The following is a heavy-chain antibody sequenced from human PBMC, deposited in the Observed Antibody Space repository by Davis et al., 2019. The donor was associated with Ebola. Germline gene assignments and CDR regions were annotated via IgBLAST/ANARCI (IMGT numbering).Heavy chain of an antibody. CDR3: ARGGWFRELSY. CDR2: IKQDGSEK. J-gene: IGHJ4*02. V-gene: IGHV3-7*04. CDR1: GFTFSSYW. D-gene: IGHD3-10*01. Sequence: GESLKISCAASGFTFSSYWMSWVRQAPGKGLEWVANIKQDGSEKYYVDSVKGRFTISRDNAKNSLYLQMNSLRAEDTAVYYCARGGWFRELSYWGQGTLVTVSS.